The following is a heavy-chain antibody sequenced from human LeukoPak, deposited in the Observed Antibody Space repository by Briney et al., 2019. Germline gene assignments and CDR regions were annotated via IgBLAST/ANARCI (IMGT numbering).Heavy chain of an antibody. D-gene: IGHD3-22*01. CDR3: ARSGDYYDSSGYPY. Sequence: PAETLPLTCTDSGGSFSNYDWSWIRQPAEKGLESIERIYTSGSTNYNPSLKSRVTISVDESKDQFSLKLSSVTAADTAVYYCARSGDYYDSSGYPYWGQGTLVTVSS. J-gene: IGHJ4*02. V-gene: IGHV4-4*07. CDR1: GGSFSNYD. CDR2: IYTSGST.